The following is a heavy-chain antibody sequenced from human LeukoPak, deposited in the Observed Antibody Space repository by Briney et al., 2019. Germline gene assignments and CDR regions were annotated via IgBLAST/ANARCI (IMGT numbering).Heavy chain of an antibody. CDR3: ARDKYGSGSDYYYYYGMDV. CDR2: ICYSGST. CDR1: GGSISSGGYY. D-gene: IGHD3-10*01. Sequence: SETLSLTCTVPGGSISSGGYYWSWIRQHPGKGLEWIGYICYSGSTYYNPSLKSRVTISVDTSKNQFSLKPSSVTAADTAVYYCARDKYGSGSDYYYYYGMDVWGQGTTVTVSS. V-gene: IGHV4-31*03. J-gene: IGHJ6*02.